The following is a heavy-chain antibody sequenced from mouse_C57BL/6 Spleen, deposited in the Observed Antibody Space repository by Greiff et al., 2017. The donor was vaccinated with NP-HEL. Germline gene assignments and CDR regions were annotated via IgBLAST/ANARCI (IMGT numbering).Heavy chain of an antibody. J-gene: IGHJ1*03. D-gene: IGHD1-1*01. CDR2: IRSKSNNYAT. Sequence: GGGLVQPKGSLKLSCAASGFSFNTYAMNWVRQAPGKGLEWVARIRSKSNNYATYYADSVKDRFTISRDDSESMLYLQMNNLKTEDTAMYYCVSHYYYGWFDVWGTGTTVTVSS. CDR1: GFSFNTYA. V-gene: IGHV10-1*01. CDR3: VSHYYYGWFDV.